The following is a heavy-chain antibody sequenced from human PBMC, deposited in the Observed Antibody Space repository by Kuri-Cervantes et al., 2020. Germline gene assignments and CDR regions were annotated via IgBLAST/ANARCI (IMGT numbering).Heavy chain of an antibody. D-gene: IGHD6-25*01. J-gene: IGHJ4*02. CDR2: IYQSGSA. Sequence: SETLSLTCTVSGGSISSYYWGWIRQPPGKGLEWIGSIYQSGSAYYNPSLQSRVTISLDTSKNQFSLKLDSVTAADTAVYYCARDSSGYYYFDFWGQGTLVTVSS. V-gene: IGHV4-38-2*02. CDR1: GGSISSYY. CDR3: ARDSSGYYYFDF.